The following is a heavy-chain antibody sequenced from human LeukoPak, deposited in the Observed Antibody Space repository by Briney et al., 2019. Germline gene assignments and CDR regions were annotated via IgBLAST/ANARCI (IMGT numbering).Heavy chain of an antibody. CDR2: ISWNSGSI. Sequence: GGSLRLSCAASGFTFDDYAMHWVRQAPGKGLEWVSGISWNSGSIGYADSVKGRFTISRDNAKNSLYLQMNSLRAEDTALYYCAKETDFDYDSSGYYDYWGQGTLVTVSS. D-gene: IGHD3-22*01. J-gene: IGHJ4*02. CDR3: AKETDFDYDSSGYYDY. CDR1: GFTFDDYA. V-gene: IGHV3-9*01.